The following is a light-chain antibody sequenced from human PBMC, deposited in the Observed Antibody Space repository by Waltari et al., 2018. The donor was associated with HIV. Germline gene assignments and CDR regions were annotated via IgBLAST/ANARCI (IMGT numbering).Light chain of an antibody. Sequence: SSELTQDPAVSVALGQTVRITCQGDSLRSYYASWYQQKPGQAPVLVIYGKNNRPSGIPDRFSVSSSGNTASFTITGAQAEDEAYYYCNSRDSSGNHPFGGGTKLTVL. CDR1: SLRSYY. CDR3: NSRDSSGNHP. CDR2: GKN. J-gene: IGLJ2*01. V-gene: IGLV3-19*01.